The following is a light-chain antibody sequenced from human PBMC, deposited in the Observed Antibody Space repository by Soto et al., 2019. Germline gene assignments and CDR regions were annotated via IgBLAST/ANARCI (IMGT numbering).Light chain of an antibody. J-gene: IGKJ1*01. CDR1: KSVSRY. Sequence: NGLSLSAAALSLSPCERANLSCRASKSVSRYLAWYQPKPGQAPRILIYDASNRATGIPARFSGSVSGIDFTLPISSLEPEDGIRDYCQLSTIWLRPSGQGTMV. V-gene: IGKV3-11*01. CDR2: DAS. CDR3: QLSTIWLRP.